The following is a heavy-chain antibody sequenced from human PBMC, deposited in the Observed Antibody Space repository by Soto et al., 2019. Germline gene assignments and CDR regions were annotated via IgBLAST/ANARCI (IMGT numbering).Heavy chain of an antibody. Sequence: GGSLRLSCVASQFTFSRYWMGWLRQGPGKGLEWVATIKEDGTARYYLDSVKGRFTISRDNAKSSLYLQMDSLRAEDTAIYYCTSAFEQTWLQFKQFDYWGQGTTVTVSS. D-gene: IGHD4-4*01. CDR3: TSAFEQTWLQFKQFDY. J-gene: IGHJ4*02. CDR2: IKEDGTAR. CDR1: QFTFSRYW. V-gene: IGHV3-7*01.